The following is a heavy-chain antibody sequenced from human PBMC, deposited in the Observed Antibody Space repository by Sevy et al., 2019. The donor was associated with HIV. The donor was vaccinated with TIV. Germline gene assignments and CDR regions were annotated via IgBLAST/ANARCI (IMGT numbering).Heavy chain of an antibody. CDR1: GFTVSSNY. CDR3: ARDRNGSGNYYRRRRSYGMDV. CDR2: IYSGGST. J-gene: IGHJ6*02. Sequence: GGSLRLSCAASGFTVSSNYMSWVRQAPGKGLEWVSVIYSGGSTYYADSVKGRFTISRDNSKNTLYLQMNSLRAEDTAVYYCARDRNGSGNYYRRRRSYGMDVWGQGTTVTVSS. V-gene: IGHV3-53*01. D-gene: IGHD3-10*01.